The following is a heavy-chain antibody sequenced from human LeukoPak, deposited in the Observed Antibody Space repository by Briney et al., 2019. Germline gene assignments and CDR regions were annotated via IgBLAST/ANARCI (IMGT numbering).Heavy chain of an antibody. CDR2: IYYSGST. Sequence: SETLSLTCTVSGGSISSYYWSWIRQPPGKGLEWIGYIYYSGSTNYNPSLKSRVTISVDTSKNPFSLKLSSVTAADTAVYYCSGYSYYYYYMDVWGKGTTVTVSS. CDR3: SGYSYYYYYMDV. V-gene: IGHV4-59*01. J-gene: IGHJ6*03. D-gene: IGHD3-22*01. CDR1: GGSISSYY.